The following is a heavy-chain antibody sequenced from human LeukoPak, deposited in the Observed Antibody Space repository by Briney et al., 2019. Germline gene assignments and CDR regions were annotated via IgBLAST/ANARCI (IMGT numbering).Heavy chain of an antibody. CDR1: GFTFSGFA. CDR2: ISGSGDNT. D-gene: IGHD1-26*01. CDR3: AKMKGHPLPKYYMDV. J-gene: IGHJ6*01. V-gene: IGHV3-23*01. Sequence: PGGSLRLSCAASGFTFSGFAMSWVRRTPGKGLEWVSGISGSGDNTLYADSVKARFTISRDNSKNTLYLEMNSLRPEDTAIYYCAKMKGHPLPKYYMDVWGQGTTVTVSS.